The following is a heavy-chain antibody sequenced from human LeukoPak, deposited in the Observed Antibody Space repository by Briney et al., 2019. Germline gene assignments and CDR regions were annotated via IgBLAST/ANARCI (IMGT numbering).Heavy chain of an antibody. J-gene: IGHJ4*02. D-gene: IGHD3-3*02. Sequence: GRSLRLSCAASGFTFSSYAMHWVRQAPGKGLEWVAVISYDGSNKYYADSVKGRFTISRDNSKNTLYLQMNSLRAEDTAVYYCAKEALLGYFDYWGQGTLVTVSS. CDR1: GFTFSSYA. CDR3: AKEALLGYFDY. V-gene: IGHV3-30-3*01. CDR2: ISYDGSNK.